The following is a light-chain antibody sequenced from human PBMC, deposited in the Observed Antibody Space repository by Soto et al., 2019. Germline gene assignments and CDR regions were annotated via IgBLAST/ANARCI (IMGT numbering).Light chain of an antibody. V-gene: IGKV3-11*01. CDR1: QSVSRY. CDR2: DAS. CDR3: QQRSNWPPLT. Sequence: ELVLTQSSATSCLSPGARATHSCRASQSVSRYLAWYQQKPGQAPRLLIYDASNRATGIPARFSGNGSGTDFTLTISSLEPEDFGVYYCQQRSNWPPLTFGGGTKVDIK. J-gene: IGKJ4*01.